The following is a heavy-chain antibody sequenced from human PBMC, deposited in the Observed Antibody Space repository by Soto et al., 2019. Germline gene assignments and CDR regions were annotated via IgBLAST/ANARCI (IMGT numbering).Heavy chain of an antibody. CDR1: GYIFTKSA. D-gene: IGHD6-25*01. CDR2: ISGGNGNT. CDR3: ARDGVAAGKFNFDY. J-gene: IGHJ4*02. Sequence: GASVKVSCKASGYIFTKSAMHWVRQAPGQRLEWMGWISGGNGNTKYSPKLQDRVTITRDTSASTAYMELSSLRSEDTALYYCARDGVAAGKFNFDYWGQGTLVTVSS. V-gene: IGHV1-3*01.